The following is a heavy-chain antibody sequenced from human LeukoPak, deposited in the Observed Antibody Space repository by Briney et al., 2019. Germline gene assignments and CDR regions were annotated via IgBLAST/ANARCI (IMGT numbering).Heavy chain of an antibody. CDR1: AFTFSSSA. D-gene: IGHD2-15*01. J-gene: IGHJ3*02. Sequence: KTGGSLRLSCVASAFTFSSSAMDWVRQAPGKGLEWVSFITNVGNDKYYADSVKGRFTISRDNAKNSLYLQMNSLRAEDTAVYYCARGKLRAVGDCSGGSCRDAFDIWGQGTMVTVSS. V-gene: IGHV3-21*01. CDR3: ARGKLRAVGDCSGGSCRDAFDI. CDR2: ITNVGNDK.